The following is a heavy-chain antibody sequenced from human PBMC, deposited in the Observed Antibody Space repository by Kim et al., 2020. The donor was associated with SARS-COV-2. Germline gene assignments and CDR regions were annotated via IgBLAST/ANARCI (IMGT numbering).Heavy chain of an antibody. CDR3: ATDLAQWLASRYFYGMDV. V-gene: IGHV3-30*04. Sequence: VKGRFTISRDNSKDTLYLQMNSLIIDDTALYYCATDLAQWLASRYFYGMDVWGQGTTVTVSS. D-gene: IGHD6-19*01. J-gene: IGHJ6*02.